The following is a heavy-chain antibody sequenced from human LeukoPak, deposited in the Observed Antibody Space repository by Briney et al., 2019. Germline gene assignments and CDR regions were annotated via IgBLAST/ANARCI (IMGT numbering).Heavy chain of an antibody. CDR3: ARDSSSWRRKTRTFDY. Sequence: SETLSLTCAVYGGSFSGYYWSWIRQPPGKGLEWIGEINHSGSTNYNPSLKSRVTISVDTSKNQFSLKLSSVTAADTAVYYCARDSSSWRRKTRTFDYWGQGTLVTVSS. CDR1: GGSFSGYY. D-gene: IGHD6-13*01. CDR2: INHSGST. V-gene: IGHV4-34*01. J-gene: IGHJ4*02.